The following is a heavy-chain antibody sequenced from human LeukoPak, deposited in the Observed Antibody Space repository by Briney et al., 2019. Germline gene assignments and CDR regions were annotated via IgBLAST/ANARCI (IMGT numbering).Heavy chain of an antibody. Sequence: PSETLSLTCTVSGGSISTSSYYWGWIRQPPGKGLECIGNIYYSGSTYYHPSLKSRVTISVDTSKNQFSLKLSSVTAADTAVYYCARGSWQRAEEVYWGQGTLVTVSS. CDR1: GGSISTSSYY. CDR2: IYYSGST. CDR3: ARGSWQRAEEVY. V-gene: IGHV4-39*07. D-gene: IGHD3-10*01. J-gene: IGHJ4*02.